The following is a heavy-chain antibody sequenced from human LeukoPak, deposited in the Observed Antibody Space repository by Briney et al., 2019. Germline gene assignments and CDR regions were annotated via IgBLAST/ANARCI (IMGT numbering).Heavy chain of an antibody. V-gene: IGHV5-51*01. CDR1: GYSFTSYW. Sequence: GESLKISCKGSGYSFTSYWIGWVRQMPGKGLECMGIIYPGDSDTRYSPSFQGQVTISADKSISTAYLQWSSLKASDTAMYYCARQPSYSSSWDDYWGQGTLVTVSS. CDR2: IYPGDSDT. CDR3: ARQPSYSSSWDDY. J-gene: IGHJ4*02. D-gene: IGHD6-13*01.